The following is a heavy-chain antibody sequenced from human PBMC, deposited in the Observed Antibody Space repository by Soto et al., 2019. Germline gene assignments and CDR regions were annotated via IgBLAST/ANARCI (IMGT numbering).Heavy chain of an antibody. J-gene: IGHJ4*02. CDR1: GFSFSNYG. CDR3: VKESTAKTAREVDF. CDR2: IPYGGGLK. Sequence: LRLSCAGSGFSFSNYGMHWFRQAPGKGLEWVAVIPYGGGLKFYTESVKGRFTISRDNSRNMLFLQMDSLRVEDTAVYYCVKESTAKTAREVDFWGQGTRVTVSS. V-gene: IGHV3-30*18.